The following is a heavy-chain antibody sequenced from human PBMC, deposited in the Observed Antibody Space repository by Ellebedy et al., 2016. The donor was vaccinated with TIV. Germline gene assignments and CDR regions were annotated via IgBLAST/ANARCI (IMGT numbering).Heavy chain of an antibody. CDR3: AKDRTSGDGYWVFDS. Sequence: GESLKISCAASGFTFSPYAMAWVRQAPGKGLEWVSGIVGSGAEKYADSVKGRFTISRDNSKRTVDLQLRSVRAEDPAVYFCAKDRTSGDGYWVFDSWGQGTMVSASS. CDR1: GFTFSPYA. CDR2: IVGSGA. J-gene: IGHJ4*02. V-gene: IGHV3-23*01. D-gene: IGHD2-21*02.